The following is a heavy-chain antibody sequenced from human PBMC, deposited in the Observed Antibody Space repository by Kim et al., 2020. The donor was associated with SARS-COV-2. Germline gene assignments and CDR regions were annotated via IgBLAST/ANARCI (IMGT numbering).Heavy chain of an antibody. D-gene: IGHD3-10*01. J-gene: IGHJ4*02. V-gene: IGHV1-46*01. CDR3: ARAVDVRGDFDY. Sequence: SYATKCQGRVTMTRDTSTSTVYMELSSLRSEDTAVYYCARAVDVRGDFDYWGQGTLVTVSS.